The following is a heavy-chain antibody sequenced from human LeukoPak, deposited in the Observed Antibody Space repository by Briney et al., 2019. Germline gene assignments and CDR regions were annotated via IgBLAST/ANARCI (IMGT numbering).Heavy chain of an antibody. CDR3: ARDHMYYDFWSGYYKGHYYGMDV. V-gene: IGHV4-59*06. D-gene: IGHD3-3*01. Sequence: SETLSLTCTVSGGSISSYYWSWIRQPAGKGLEWIGYIYYSGSTYYNPSLKSRVTISVDTSKNQFSLKLSSVTAADTAVYYCARDHMYYDFWSGYYKGHYYGMDVWGQGTTVTVSS. CDR2: IYYSGST. CDR1: GGSISSYY. J-gene: IGHJ6*02.